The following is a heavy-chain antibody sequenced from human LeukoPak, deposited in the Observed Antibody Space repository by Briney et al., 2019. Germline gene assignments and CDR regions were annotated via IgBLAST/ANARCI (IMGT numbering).Heavy chain of an antibody. D-gene: IGHD3-16*01. CDR1: GFTFSTYT. J-gene: IGHJ4*02. CDR2: ISKSGGT. V-gene: IGHV3-48*01. CDR3: VRDYDYAFDY. Sequence: GGSLRLSCAASGFTFSTYTMYWVRQAPGKGLEWVSYISKSGGTYYADSVKGRFTLSRDNAKNSLNLQMNSLRAEDTAVYYCVRDYDYAFDYWGQGTLVTVSS.